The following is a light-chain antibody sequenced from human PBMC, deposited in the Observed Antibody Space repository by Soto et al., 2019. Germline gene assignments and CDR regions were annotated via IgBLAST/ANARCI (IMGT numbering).Light chain of an antibody. CDR2: GAS. V-gene: IGKV3-15*01. CDR3: QQYTNWPPNT. Sequence: IVMTQSPDTLSVSPGEIATLSCSASQRVYSNLAWYQQRPGQAPRLLIYGASTRATGVPARFSGRGSGTEFTLTISSLQSEDFAVYYCQQYTNWPPNTFGQGTRLEIK. CDR1: QRVYSN. J-gene: IGKJ5*01.